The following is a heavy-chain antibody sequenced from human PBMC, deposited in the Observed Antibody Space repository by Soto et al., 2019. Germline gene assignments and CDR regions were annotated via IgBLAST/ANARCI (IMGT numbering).Heavy chain of an antibody. J-gene: IGHJ6*02. CDR3: ARDSGMIRGSYGVDV. CDR2: IYRSGAT. V-gene: IGHV3-53*01. Sequence: GGSLRLSCAASGFTVTSNYLTWVRQAPGKGLEWVSVIYRSGATYYPDSVRGRFTASRDYSHNTLYLQMDSLRVEDTAVYYCARDSGMIRGSYGVDVWCPGTTVTVS. CDR1: GFTVTSNY. D-gene: IGHD3-10*01.